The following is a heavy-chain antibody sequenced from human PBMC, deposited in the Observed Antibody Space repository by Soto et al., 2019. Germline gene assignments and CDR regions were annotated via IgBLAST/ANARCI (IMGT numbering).Heavy chain of an antibody. Sequence: EVQLVESGGGLGQPGGSLRLSCAASGFTFSSYEMNWVRQAPGKGLEWVSYISSSGNTRYYADSVKGRFTISRDNAKNSLYLQMNSLRAEDTAVYYCARAYCGGACWFDPWGQGTLVTVSS. CDR2: ISSSGNTR. J-gene: IGHJ5*02. CDR3: ARAYCGGACWFDP. V-gene: IGHV3-48*03. D-gene: IGHD2-21*02. CDR1: GFTFSSYE.